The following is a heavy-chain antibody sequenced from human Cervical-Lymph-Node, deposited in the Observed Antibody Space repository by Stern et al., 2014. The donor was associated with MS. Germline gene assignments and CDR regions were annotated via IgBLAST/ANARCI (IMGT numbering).Heavy chain of an antibody. D-gene: IGHD3-16*02. CDR2: FYFPGTT. CDR1: GDSMTSSSYY. Sequence: QVQLQESGPRLVKPSETLSLTCSVSGDSMTSSSYYWGWIRQSPGMGLEWIGSFYFPGTTYFNPSVESRPTISVDAAKTLFPQRLNSVTATDTATYYCARHLRRGGAIDIWGQGTRVPVSS. J-gene: IGHJ3*02. V-gene: IGHV4-39*01. CDR3: ARHLRRGGAIDI.